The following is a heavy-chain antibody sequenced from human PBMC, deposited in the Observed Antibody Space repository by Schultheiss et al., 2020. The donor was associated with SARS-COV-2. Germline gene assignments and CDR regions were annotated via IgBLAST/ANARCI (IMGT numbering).Heavy chain of an antibody. V-gene: IGHV3-30*01. Sequence: GGSLRLSCAASGFTFSNAWMSWVRQAPGKGLEWVAVISYDGSDKYYADSVKGRLTISRDNSQNTLYLQMNSLRPEDTAIYYCARDQKYAFDWYFDLWGRGTLVTVSS. CDR2: ISYDGSDK. D-gene: IGHD2-2*01. CDR1: GFTFSNAW. CDR3: ARDQKYAFDWYFDL. J-gene: IGHJ2*01.